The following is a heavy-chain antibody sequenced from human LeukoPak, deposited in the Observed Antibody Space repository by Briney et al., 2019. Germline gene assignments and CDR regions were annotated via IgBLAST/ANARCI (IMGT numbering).Heavy chain of an antibody. CDR2: IRSDERAK. V-gene: IGHV3-30*02. D-gene: IGHD3-22*01. J-gene: IGHJ4*02. CDR3: ADSSQWVARC. CDR1: GFTFSNYG. Sequence: PGGSLRLSCAAYGFTFSNYGMHWVRQAPGKGLEWVAFIRSDERAKKYADSVKGRFTISRDNSKNTLYLQMNSLRSEDTAVYDCADSSQWVARCWGQGSLVTVSS.